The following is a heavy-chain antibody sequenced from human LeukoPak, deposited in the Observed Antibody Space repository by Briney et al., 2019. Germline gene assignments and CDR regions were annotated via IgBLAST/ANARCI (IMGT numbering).Heavy chain of an antibody. CDR3: ARESGSSGWYGGP. Sequence: GGSLRLSCAASGFTFSSYSMNWVRQAPGKGLEWVSSISSSSSYIYYADSVKGRFTISRDNAKNSLYLQMNSLRAEDTAVYYCARESGSSGWYGGPWGQGTLVTVSS. CDR1: GFTFSSYS. J-gene: IGHJ5*02. D-gene: IGHD6-19*01. CDR2: ISSSSSYI. V-gene: IGHV3-21*01.